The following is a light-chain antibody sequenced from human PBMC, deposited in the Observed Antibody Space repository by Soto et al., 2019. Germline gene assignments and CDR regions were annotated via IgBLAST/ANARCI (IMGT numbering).Light chain of an antibody. J-gene: IGKJ1*01. CDR1: QSVSSY. Sequence: EIVLTHSPATLSLSPGERATLYCRASQSVSSYLAWYQQKPGQAPRLLIYDASNRATGIPARFSGSGSGTDFTLTISSLEPEDFAVYYCQQRSNWPRPFGQGTKVDIK. V-gene: IGKV3-11*01. CDR3: QQRSNWPRP. CDR2: DAS.